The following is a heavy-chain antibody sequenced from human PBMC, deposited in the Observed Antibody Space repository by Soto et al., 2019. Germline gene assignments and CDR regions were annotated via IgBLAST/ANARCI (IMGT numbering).Heavy chain of an antibody. Sequence: SETLSLTCTVSGDSISSADYYWSWIRQTPGKGLEWIGHIFYSGTTYYNPSLKSRLTISVDTSKDHFSLRLTSVTAADTAVYYCARDLWVEPELYYYGMDVWGQGTTVTVSS. J-gene: IGHJ6*02. V-gene: IGHV4-30-4*01. D-gene: IGHD1-1*01. CDR1: GDSISSADYY. CDR3: ARDLWVEPELYYYGMDV. CDR2: IFYSGTT.